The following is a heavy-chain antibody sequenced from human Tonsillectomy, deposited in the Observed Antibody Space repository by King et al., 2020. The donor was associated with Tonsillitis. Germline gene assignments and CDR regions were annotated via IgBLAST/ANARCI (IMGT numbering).Heavy chain of an antibody. CDR1: GFSFRDYG. D-gene: IGHD3-16*01. Sequence: VQLVESGGGFVQPGRSLRLSCSASGFSFRDYGMSWVRQAPGKGLEWVGFIRSKGHGGTTEYAASVKGRFSISREDSANLAYLHMDSLKTEDTAVYYCTRSPGREGACYGFVYYVDNWGQGTLVTVSA. CDR2: IRSKGHGGTT. CDR3: TRSPGREGACYGFVYYVDN. J-gene: IGHJ4*02. V-gene: IGHV3-49*04.